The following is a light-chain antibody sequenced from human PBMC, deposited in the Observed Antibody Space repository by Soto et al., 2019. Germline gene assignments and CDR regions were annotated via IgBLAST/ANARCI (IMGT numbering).Light chain of an antibody. CDR3: QQRSNWPP. CDR2: DAS. CDR1: QSVSSY. J-gene: IGKJ4*01. V-gene: IGKV3-11*01. Sequence: EIVLTQFPATLSLSPGERATLSCRASQSVSSYLAWYQQKPGQAPRLLIYDASNRATGIPARFSGSGSGTDFTLTISSLGPEDFAVYYCQQRSNWPPFGGGTKVEIK.